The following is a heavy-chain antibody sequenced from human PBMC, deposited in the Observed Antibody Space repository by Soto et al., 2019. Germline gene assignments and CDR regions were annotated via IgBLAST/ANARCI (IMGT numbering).Heavy chain of an antibody. D-gene: IGHD3-22*01. Sequence: GGSLRLSCAASGLTFSSYAMHWVRQAPGKGLEWVAVISYDGSNKYYADSVKGRFTISGDNSKNTLYLQMNSLRAEDTAVYYCARAPLYYYDSSGYYYVTSPFDYWGQGTLVTVSS. CDR2: ISYDGSNK. CDR1: GLTFSSYA. J-gene: IGHJ4*02. V-gene: IGHV3-30-3*01. CDR3: ARAPLYYYDSSGYYYVTSPFDY.